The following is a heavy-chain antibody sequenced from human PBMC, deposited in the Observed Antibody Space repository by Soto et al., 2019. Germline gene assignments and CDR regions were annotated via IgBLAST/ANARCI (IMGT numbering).Heavy chain of an antibody. J-gene: IGHJ5*02. CDR2: IYYSGST. CDR3: ARPSYYYDSSGVPDGWFDP. Sequence: KPSETLSLTCTVSGGSISSSSYYWGWIRQPPGKGLEWIGSIYYSGSTYYNPSLKSRVTISVDTSKNQFSVKLSSVTAADTAVYYCARPSYYYDSSGVPDGWFDPWGQGTLVTVSS. D-gene: IGHD3-22*01. V-gene: IGHV4-39*01. CDR1: GGSISSSSYY.